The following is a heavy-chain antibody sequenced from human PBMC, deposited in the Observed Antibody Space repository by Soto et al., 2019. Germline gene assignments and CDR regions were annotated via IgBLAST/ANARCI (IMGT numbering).Heavy chain of an antibody. CDR2: ISYDGSNK. CDR3: AREIWNYKEGGFDP. CDR1: GFTFSSYA. D-gene: IGHD1-7*01. J-gene: IGHJ5*02. V-gene: IGHV3-30-3*01. Sequence: QVQLVESGGGVVQPGRSLRLSCAASGFTFSSYAMHWVRQAPGKGLEWVAVISYDGSNKYYADSVKGRFTISRDNSKNTLYLQMNSMRAEDTAVYYCAREIWNYKEGGFDPWGQGTLVTVSS.